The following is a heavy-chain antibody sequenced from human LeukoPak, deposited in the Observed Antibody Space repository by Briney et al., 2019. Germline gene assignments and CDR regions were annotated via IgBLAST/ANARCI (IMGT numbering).Heavy chain of an antibody. Sequence: PSETLSLTCTVSGGSINSYYWSWIRQPAGKALEWIGRIYHSGSTNYNPSLKSRVTMSLDTSKNQFSLKLSSVTAADTAVYYCARGYNFWSGYYSYWGQGTLVTVSS. V-gene: IGHV4-4*07. D-gene: IGHD3-3*01. CDR2: IYHSGST. CDR1: GGSINSYY. J-gene: IGHJ4*02. CDR3: ARGYNFWSGYYSY.